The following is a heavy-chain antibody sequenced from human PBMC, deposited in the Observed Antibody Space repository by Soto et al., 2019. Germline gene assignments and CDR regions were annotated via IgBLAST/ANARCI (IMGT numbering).Heavy chain of an antibody. CDR3: AREGYCSGGSCSDAFDI. Sequence: SETLSLTCTVSGDSISAYSWSWVRQPPGKGLEWIGSIHYNGNTKYSPSLKSRVTMSVDTSKNQFSLKLSSVTAPDTAAYYCAREGYCSGGSCSDAFDIWGQGTMVTVSS. CDR2: IHYNGNT. D-gene: IGHD2-15*01. J-gene: IGHJ3*02. CDR1: GDSISAYS. V-gene: IGHV4-59*12.